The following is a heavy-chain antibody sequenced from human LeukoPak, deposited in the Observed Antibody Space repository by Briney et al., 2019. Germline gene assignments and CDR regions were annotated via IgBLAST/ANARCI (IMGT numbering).Heavy chain of an antibody. J-gene: IGHJ4*02. CDR2: IGVSDGHT. CDR3: VPRHCDRITCYAGFDY. D-gene: IGHD2-2*01. V-gene: IGHV3-23*01. Sequence: GGSLRPSCAASGFPFTNYAMSWVRQAPGKGLEWISEIGVSDGHTYYAASVKGRFTVSRDNSKNTLHLQMDSLRVEDTAIYYCVPRHCDRITCYAGFDYWGQGTLVTVSS. CDR1: GFPFTNYA.